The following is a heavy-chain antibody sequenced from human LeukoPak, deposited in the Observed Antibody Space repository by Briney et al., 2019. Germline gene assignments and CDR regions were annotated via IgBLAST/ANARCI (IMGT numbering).Heavy chain of an antibody. CDR1: GGSFSGYY. CDR2: INHSGST. Sequence: SETLSLTCAVYGGSFSGYYWSWIRQPPGKGLEWIGEINHSGSTNYNPSLKSRVTISVDTSKNQFSLKLSFVTAADTAVYYCARRDYWGQGTLVTVSS. CDR3: ARRDY. V-gene: IGHV4-34*01. J-gene: IGHJ4*02.